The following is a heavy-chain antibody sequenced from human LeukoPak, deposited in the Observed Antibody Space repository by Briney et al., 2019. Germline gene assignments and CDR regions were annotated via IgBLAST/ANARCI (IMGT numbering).Heavy chain of an antibody. V-gene: IGHV4-4*02. D-gene: IGHD2-2*01. CDR1: GHSINSLDL. Sequence: SGTLSLTCTVSGHSINSLDLWSWVRPPPGKGLEWIGEMYLSGTTHSNPSVKSRVTISIDKSKNQFSLKLSSVTAADTAVYYCARAGGPRGGRIVVVPAAIALSDRGSGYYYGMDVWGPGTTVTVSS. CDR3: ARAGGPRGGRIVVVPAAIALSDRGSGYYYGMDV. J-gene: IGHJ6*02. CDR2: MYLSGTT.